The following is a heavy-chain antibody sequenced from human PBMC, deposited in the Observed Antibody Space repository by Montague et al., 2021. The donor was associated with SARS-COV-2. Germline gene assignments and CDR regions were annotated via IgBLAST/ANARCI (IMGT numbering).Heavy chain of an antibody. D-gene: IGHD4-17*01. Sequence: SETLSLTCTVSGGSISSSSYYWGWIRQPPGKGLEWIGSIYYSGSTYYNPSLKSRVTISVDTSKNQFALKLSSVTAADTAVYYCAADYGECDWFDPWGQGTLVTVSS. V-gene: IGHV4-39*01. CDR3: AADYGECDWFDP. CDR2: IYYSGST. CDR1: GGSISSSSYY. J-gene: IGHJ5*02.